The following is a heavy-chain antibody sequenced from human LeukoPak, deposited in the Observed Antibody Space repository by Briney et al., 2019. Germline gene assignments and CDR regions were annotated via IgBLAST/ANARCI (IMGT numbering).Heavy chain of an antibody. V-gene: IGHV3-9*01. CDR2: ISWNSGSI. Sequence: SLRLSCAASGFTFSSYAMSWVRQAPGKGLEWVSGISWNSGSIGYADSVKGRFTISRDNAKNSLYLQMNSLRAEDTALYYCAKDRRGGSYYSVLYYFDYWGQGTLVTVSS. D-gene: IGHD1-26*01. CDR1: GFTFSSYA. J-gene: IGHJ4*02. CDR3: AKDRRGGSYYSVLYYFDY.